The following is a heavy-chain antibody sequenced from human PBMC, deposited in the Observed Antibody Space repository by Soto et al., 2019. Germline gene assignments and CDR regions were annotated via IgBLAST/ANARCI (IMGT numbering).Heavy chain of an antibody. CDR3: ATHFNLAAVDAFDI. CDR2: INPSGGST. V-gene: IGHV1-46*01. CDR1: GGTFSSYY. Sequence: ASVKVSCKASGGTFSSYYMHWVRQAPGQGLEWMGIINPSGGSTSYAQKFQGRVTMTRDTSTSTVYMELSSLRSEDTAVYYCATHFNLAAVDAFDIWGQGTMVTVSS. J-gene: IGHJ3*02. D-gene: IGHD3-9*01.